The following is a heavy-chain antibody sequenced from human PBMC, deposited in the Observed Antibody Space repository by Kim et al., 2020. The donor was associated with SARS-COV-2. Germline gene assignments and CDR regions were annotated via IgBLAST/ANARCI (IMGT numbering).Heavy chain of an antibody. J-gene: IGHJ4*02. V-gene: IGHV3-30*18. CDR1: GFTFSSYG. CDR2: ISYDGSNK. Sequence: GGSLRLSCAASGFTFSSYGMHWVRQAPGKGLEWVAVISYDGSNKYYADSVKGRFTISRDNSKNTLYLQMNSLRAEDTAVYYCAKDLKEVHYYDSSGYYYLGGPDYWGQGTLVTVSS. D-gene: IGHD3-22*01. CDR3: AKDLKEVHYYDSSGYYYLGGPDY.